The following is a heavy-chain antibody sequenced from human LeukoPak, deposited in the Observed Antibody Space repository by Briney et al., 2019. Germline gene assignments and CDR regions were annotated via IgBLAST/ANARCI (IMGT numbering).Heavy chain of an antibody. Sequence: GASVKVSCKASGYTFTGYHMHWVRLAPGQGLEWMGRITPNSGDTNYAQKFQGRVTMTRDTSISTAYMELSSLRSEDTAVYYCARAQWLFNYYYGMDVWGQGTTVTVSS. CDR1: GYTFTGYH. V-gene: IGHV1-2*06. J-gene: IGHJ6*02. D-gene: IGHD6-19*01. CDR3: ARAQWLFNYYYGMDV. CDR2: ITPNSGDT.